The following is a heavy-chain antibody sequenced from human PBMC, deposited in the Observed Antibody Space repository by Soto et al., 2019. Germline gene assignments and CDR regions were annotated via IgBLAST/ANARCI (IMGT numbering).Heavy chain of an antibody. CDR2: ISATGGGT. CDR1: GFKFSNYA. D-gene: IGHD5-12*01. Sequence: GGSLRLSCAASGFKFSNYAMSWVRQAPGKGLEWVSLISATGGGTYYADSVKGRFTISRDNSHNTLYLQVHSLTAEDTAVYYCAKDRRGGNNFDFFDWGQGALVTVSS. V-gene: IGHV3-23*01. CDR3: AKDRRGGNNFDFFD. J-gene: IGHJ1*01.